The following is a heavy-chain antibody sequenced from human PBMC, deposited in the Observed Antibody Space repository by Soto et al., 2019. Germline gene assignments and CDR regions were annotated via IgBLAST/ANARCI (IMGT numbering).Heavy chain of an antibody. J-gene: IGHJ3*02. V-gene: IGHV4-59*12. CDR3: ASFNSGNHYEAFDI. CDR2: IYYSGST. CDR1: GGSISSYY. Sequence: SETLSLTCTVSGGSISSYYWSWIRQPPGKGLEWIGYIYYSGSTNYNPSLKSRVTISVDTSKNQFSLKLSSVTAADTAVYYCASFNSGNHYEAFDIPAQGTIVPVSS. D-gene: IGHD1-26*01.